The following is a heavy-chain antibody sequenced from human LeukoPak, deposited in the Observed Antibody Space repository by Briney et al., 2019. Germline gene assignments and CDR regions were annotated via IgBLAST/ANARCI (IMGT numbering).Heavy chain of an antibody. Sequence: PGGSLRLSCAASGFTFSSYAMSWVRQAPGKGLEWVSAISGSGGSTYHADSVKGRFTISRDNSKNTLYLQMNSLRAEDTAVYYCAKDGYCSSTSCYPVDYWGQGTLVTVSS. CDR3: AKDGYCSSTSCYPVDY. CDR2: ISGSGGST. V-gene: IGHV3-23*01. J-gene: IGHJ4*02. D-gene: IGHD2-2*03. CDR1: GFTFSSYA.